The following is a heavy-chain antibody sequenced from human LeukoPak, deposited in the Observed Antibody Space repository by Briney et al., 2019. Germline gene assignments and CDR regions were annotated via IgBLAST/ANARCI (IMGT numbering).Heavy chain of an antibody. J-gene: IGHJ4*02. V-gene: IGHV3-30-3*01. CDR1: GFTFSSYA. CDR3: ARVAAGEGFDY. D-gene: IGHD6-13*01. CDR2: ISYDGSNK. Sequence: GGSLRLSCAASGFTFSSYAMHWVRQAPGKGLEWVAVISYDGSNKYCADSVKGRFTISRDNSKNTLYLQMNSLRAEDTAVYYCARVAAGEGFDYWGQGTLVTVSS.